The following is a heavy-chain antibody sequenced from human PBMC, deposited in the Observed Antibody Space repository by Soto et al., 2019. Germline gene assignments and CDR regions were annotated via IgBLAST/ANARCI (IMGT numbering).Heavy chain of an antibody. CDR1: GGSISSSSYY. CDR3: ARDSSGSSPY. J-gene: IGHJ4*02. D-gene: IGHD1-26*01. V-gene: IGHV4-39*02. Sequence: SETLSLTCTVSGGSISSSSYYWGWIRQPPGKGLEWIGSIYYNGSTYYNPSLKSRVTISVDTSKNQFSLKLSSVTAADTAVYYCARDSSGSSPYWGQGTLVTVSS. CDR2: IYYNGST.